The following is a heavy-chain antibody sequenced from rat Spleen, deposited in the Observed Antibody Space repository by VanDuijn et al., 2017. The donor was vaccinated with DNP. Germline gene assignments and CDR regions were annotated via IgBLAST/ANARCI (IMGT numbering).Heavy chain of an antibody. V-gene: IGHV5-7*01. D-gene: IGHD4-3*01. J-gene: IGHJ2*01. CDR2: ISYDGKST. CDR1: GFTFSDYY. CDR3: VRWNSGHFDY. Sequence: EVQLVESGGDLVQPGRSLKLFCAASGFTFSDYYMAWFRQAPRKGLEWVATISYDGKSTDYRDSVKGRFTISRDNAKSTLYLQMNSLRSEDMATYYCVRWNSGHFDYWGQGVMVTVSS.